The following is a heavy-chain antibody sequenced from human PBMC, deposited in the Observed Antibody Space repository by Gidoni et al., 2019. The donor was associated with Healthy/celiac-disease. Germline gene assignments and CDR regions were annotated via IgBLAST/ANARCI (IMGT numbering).Heavy chain of an antibody. J-gene: IGHJ6*02. V-gene: IGHV4-59*01. Sequence: QVQLQESGPGLVKPSETLSLTCTVSGGSISSYYWSWIRQPPGKGLEWIGYIYYSGSTNYNPSLKSRVTISVDTSKNQFSLKLSSVTAADTAVYYCARGDDYGGHMDVWGQGTTVTVSS. CDR1: GGSISSYY. D-gene: IGHD4-17*01. CDR3: ARGDDYGGHMDV. CDR2: IYYSGST.